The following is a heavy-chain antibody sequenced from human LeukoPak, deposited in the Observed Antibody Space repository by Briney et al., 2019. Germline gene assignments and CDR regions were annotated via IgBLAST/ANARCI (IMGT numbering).Heavy chain of an antibody. V-gene: IGHV1-18*01. J-gene: IGHJ4*02. Sequence: ASVKVSCKASNYAFTSYGISWVRQAPGQGLEWMAWINAYNGDTNYAQKFQGKVTLTTDTSTSTAYMELRSLRSDDTAVYYCARDGSGVWFDYWGQGTLVTVSS. CDR3: ARDGSGVWFDY. CDR1: NYAFTSYG. D-gene: IGHD3-10*01. CDR2: INAYNGDT.